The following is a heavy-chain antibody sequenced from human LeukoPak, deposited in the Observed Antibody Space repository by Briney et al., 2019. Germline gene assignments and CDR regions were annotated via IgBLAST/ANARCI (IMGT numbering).Heavy chain of an antibody. J-gene: IGHJ5*02. CDR2: IIPIFGTA. CDR3: ARAVPAAIRGNWFDP. Sequence: SVKVSCKASGGTFSSNAISWVRQAPGQGLEWMGGIIPIFGTANYAQKFQGRVTITADESTSTAYMELSSLRSEDTAVYYCARAVPAAIRGNWFDPWGQGTLVTVSS. V-gene: IGHV1-69*01. D-gene: IGHD2-2*02. CDR1: GGTFSSNA.